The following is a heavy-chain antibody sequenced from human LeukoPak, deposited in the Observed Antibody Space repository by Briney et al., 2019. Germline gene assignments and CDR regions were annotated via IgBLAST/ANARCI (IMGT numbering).Heavy chain of an antibody. J-gene: IGHJ6*03. CDR1: GFTFSSYA. CDR2: ISYDGSNK. D-gene: IGHD3-3*01. V-gene: IGHV3-30-3*01. CDR3: ARDLDLWSGSVDPGSYYMDV. Sequence: GGSLRLSCAASGFTFSSYAMHWVRQAPGKGLEWVAVISYDGSNKYYADSVKGRFTISRDNSKNTLYLQMNSLRAEDTAVYYCARDLDLWSGSVDPGSYYMDVWGKGTTVTVSS.